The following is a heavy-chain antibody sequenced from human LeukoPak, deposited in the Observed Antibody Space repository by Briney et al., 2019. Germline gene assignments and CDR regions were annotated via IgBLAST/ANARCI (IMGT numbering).Heavy chain of an antibody. D-gene: IGHD3-9*01. V-gene: IGHV3-66*01. Sequence: GGSLRLSCAASGFTFISYTMNWVRQAPGKGLEWVSIICWWQYADSVKGRFTISRDSSNNTLFLQMSNLRADDSGLYYCATDIRSSPLGFWGHGTLVTVSS. J-gene: IGHJ4*01. CDR3: ATDIRSSPLGF. CDR2: ICWWQ. CDR1: GFTFISYT.